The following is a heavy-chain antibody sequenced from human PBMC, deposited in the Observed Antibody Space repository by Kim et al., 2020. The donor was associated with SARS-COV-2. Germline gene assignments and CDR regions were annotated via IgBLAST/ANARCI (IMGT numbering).Heavy chain of an antibody. V-gene: IGHV3-30*04. D-gene: IGHD4-17*01. CDR3: ARADDDSASYGMDV. CDR1: GFRFNRYA. J-gene: IGHJ6*02. CDR2: ISNDGRHK. Sequence: GGSLRLSCVASGFRFNRYAMHWVRQAPGKGLEWVAVISNDGRHKSEADSVKGRLTISRDNSKNTLSLQMNSLRGEETAVYYCARADDDSASYGMDVWGQGTTVTVSS.